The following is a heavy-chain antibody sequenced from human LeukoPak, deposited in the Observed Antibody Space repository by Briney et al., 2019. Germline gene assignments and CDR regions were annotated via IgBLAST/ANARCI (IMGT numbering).Heavy chain of an antibody. CDR2: ISYDGSNK. V-gene: IGHV3-30*18. CDR3: AKDIVVVTAPLGYYGMDV. D-gene: IGHD2-21*02. CDR1: GFTFSSYG. J-gene: IGHJ6*02. Sequence: PGRSLRLSCAASGFTFSSYGMHWVRQAPGKGVEWVAVISYDGSNKYYADSVKGRFTISRDNSKNTLYLQMNSLRAEDTAVYYCAKDIVVVTAPLGYYGMDVWGQGTTVTVSS.